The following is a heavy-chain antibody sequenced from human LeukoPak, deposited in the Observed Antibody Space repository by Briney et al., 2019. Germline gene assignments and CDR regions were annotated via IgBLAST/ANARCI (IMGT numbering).Heavy chain of an antibody. CDR3: ASGMEMTLFDY. J-gene: IGHJ4*02. Sequence: SSETLSLTCTVSGGSISSSSYYWGWIRQPPGRGLEWIGSIYYSGSTYYNPSLKSRVTISVDTSKNQFSLKLSSVTAADTAVYYCASGMEMTLFDYWGQGTLVTVSS. D-gene: IGHD1-1*01. V-gene: IGHV4-39*01. CDR2: IYYSGST. CDR1: GGSISSSSYY.